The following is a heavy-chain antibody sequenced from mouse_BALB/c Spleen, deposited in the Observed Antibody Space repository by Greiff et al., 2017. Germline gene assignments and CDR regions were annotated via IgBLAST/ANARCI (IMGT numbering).Heavy chain of an antibody. V-gene: IGHV2-2*02. CDR1: GFSLTSYG. J-gene: IGHJ4*01. Sequence: QVQLKQSGPGLVQPSQSLSITCTVSGFSLTSYGVHWVRQSPGKGLEWLGVIWSGGSTDYNAAFISRLSISKDNSKSQVFFKMNSLQVNDTAIYYCARSPPYDGYAMDYWGQGTSVTVSS. CDR3: ARSPPYDGYAMDY. D-gene: IGHD2-14*01. CDR2: IWSGGST.